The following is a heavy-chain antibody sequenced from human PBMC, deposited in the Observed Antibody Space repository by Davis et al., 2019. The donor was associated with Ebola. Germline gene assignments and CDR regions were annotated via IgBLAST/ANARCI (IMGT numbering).Heavy chain of an antibody. V-gene: IGHV3-23*01. J-gene: IGHJ5*02. CDR1: EFTFSTYA. CDR3: AKDHSSGWTMIVPWFDP. CDR2: ISSSGDTT. D-gene: IGHD6-19*01. Sequence: GGSLRLSCAASEFTFSTYAMSWVRQAPGKGLEWVSGISSSGDTTYYADFVKGRFTISRDNAKNSLYLQMNSLRVEDTALYYCAKDHSSGWTMIVPWFDPWGQGTLVTVSS.